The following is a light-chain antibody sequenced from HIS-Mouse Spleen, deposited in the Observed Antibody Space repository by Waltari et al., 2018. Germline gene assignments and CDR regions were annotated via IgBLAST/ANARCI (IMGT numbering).Light chain of an antibody. Sequence: QSALTQPRSVSGSPGQSVPISCIGTSSDVGAYNYLPWYQQHPGKAPKLMIYYVSKRPSGVPDRFSGSKSGNTASLTISGLQAEDEADYYCCSYAGSYTFVVFGGGTKLTVL. V-gene: IGLV2-11*01. CDR2: YVS. CDR3: CSYAGSYTFVV. J-gene: IGLJ2*01. CDR1: SSDVGAYNY.